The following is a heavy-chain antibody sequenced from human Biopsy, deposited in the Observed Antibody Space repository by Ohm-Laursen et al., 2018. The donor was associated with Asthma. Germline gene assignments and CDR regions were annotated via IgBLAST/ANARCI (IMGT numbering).Heavy chain of an antibody. Sequence: SETVSCKSLGGTFNTYVIGWVRQAPGQGLEWMGGINTVFGTTTYPQKFQDRVTITADDSTSTAYMELSSLRSEDTAVYYCARKAGSCISRTCYSLDFWGQGTLVTVSS. CDR3: ARKAGSCISRTCYSLDF. D-gene: IGHD2-2*01. J-gene: IGHJ4*02. CDR2: INTVFGTT. CDR1: GGTFNTYV. V-gene: IGHV1-69*01.